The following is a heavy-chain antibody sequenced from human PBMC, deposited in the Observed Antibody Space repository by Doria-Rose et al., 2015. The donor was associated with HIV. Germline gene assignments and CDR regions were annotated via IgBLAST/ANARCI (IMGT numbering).Heavy chain of an antibody. CDR3: ARFRPSRGIYYSLDV. CDR2: IYSSGST. Sequence: QVQLQESGPGLVKPAETLSLTCTVSGGSTSSYYWNWIRQPPGKGLEWIGYIYSSGSTHYISPPKSRVTISIDTSKNHSPQKLSSVTAADTAVYYCARFRPSRGIYYSLDVWGKGTTVTVSS. D-gene: IGHD3-10*01. CDR1: GGSTSSYY. J-gene: IGHJ6*03. V-gene: IGHV4-4*09.